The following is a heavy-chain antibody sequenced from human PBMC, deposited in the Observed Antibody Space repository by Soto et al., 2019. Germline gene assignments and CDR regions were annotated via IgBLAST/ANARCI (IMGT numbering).Heavy chain of an antibody. CDR1: EVALSNAG. Sequence: ALRLSCSASEVALSNAGMNGVRQAPGKGLEWVGRIKTKTEGGTTDFAAPVKGRFTISRDDSKGTLYLQMNSLQTEDTAVYYCNTRSPSCNGDICQSAYWGQGTLVTVSS. J-gene: IGHJ4*02. CDR3: NTRSPSCNGDICQSAY. V-gene: IGHV3-15*01. CDR2: IKTKTEGGTT. D-gene: IGHD2-15*01.